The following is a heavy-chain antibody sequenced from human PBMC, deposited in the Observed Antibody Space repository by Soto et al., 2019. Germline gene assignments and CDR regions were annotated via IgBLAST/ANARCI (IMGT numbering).Heavy chain of an antibody. CDR2: ISGSGGST. CDR1: GFTFSSYA. V-gene: IGHV3-23*01. CDR3: ARRSRGWYFDY. Sequence: EVQLLESGGGLVQPGGSLRLSCAASGFTFSSYAMSWVRQAPGKGLERVSAISGSGGSTYYADSVKGRFTISRDNSKYTLYLQMNSLRAEDTAVYYCARRSRGWYFDYWGQGTLVTVSS. D-gene: IGHD6-19*01. J-gene: IGHJ4*02.